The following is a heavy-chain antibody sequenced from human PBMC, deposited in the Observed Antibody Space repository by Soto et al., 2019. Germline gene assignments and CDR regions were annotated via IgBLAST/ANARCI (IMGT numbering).Heavy chain of an antibody. CDR1: GYTFTNYG. Sequence: GASVKVSCKASGYTFTNYGITWVRQAPGQGLEWMGGFDPEDGETIYAQKFQGRVTMTEDTSTDTAYMELSSLRSEDTAVYYCATALIAVAGAPYFDYWGQGTLVTVSS. J-gene: IGHJ4*02. V-gene: IGHV1-24*01. D-gene: IGHD6-19*01. CDR2: FDPEDGET. CDR3: ATALIAVAGAPYFDY.